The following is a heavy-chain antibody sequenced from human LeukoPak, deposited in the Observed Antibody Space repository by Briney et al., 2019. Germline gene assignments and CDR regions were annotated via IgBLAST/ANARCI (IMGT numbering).Heavy chain of an antibody. J-gene: IGHJ4*02. CDR3: ARSRDGYNEDSPIDY. Sequence: SETLSLTCNVSGESINSHYWSWMRQPPGKGLEWIGYIYYSGSTNYNPSLESRVTISVDRSKNQFSLDLSSVTASDTATYHCARSRDGYNEDSPIDYWGQGILVTVSS. D-gene: IGHD5-24*01. V-gene: IGHV4-59*11. CDR2: IYYSGST. CDR1: GESINSHY.